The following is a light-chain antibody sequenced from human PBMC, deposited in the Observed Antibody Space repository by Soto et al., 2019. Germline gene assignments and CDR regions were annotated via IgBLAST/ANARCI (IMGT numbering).Light chain of an antibody. V-gene: IGKV1-5*01. CDR2: DAS. J-gene: IGKJ5*01. CDR1: QSIGTW. CDR3: QEYNSYPVS. Sequence: DIQVTQSPATPSAFVGDRVTISCRARQSIGTWLAWYQQKPGKAPKLLIYDASTLESGVPSRFSGSGSGTEFTLTISRLQPEDVATYYCQEYNSYPVSFGQGTRL.